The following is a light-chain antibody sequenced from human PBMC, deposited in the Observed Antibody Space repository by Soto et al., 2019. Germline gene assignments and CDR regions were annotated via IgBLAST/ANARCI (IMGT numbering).Light chain of an antibody. J-gene: IGKJ5*01. CDR2: ETS. CDR3: QQRSNWPPST. CDR1: QSVSNY. V-gene: IGKV3-11*01. Sequence: EIVLTQSPATLSLSPGERATLSCRASQSVSNYLAWYQQKPGLAPRLLIYETSNRATGIPARFSGSGSETDFTLTISSLEPEDSAVYYCQQRSNWPPSTFGRGTRLEIK.